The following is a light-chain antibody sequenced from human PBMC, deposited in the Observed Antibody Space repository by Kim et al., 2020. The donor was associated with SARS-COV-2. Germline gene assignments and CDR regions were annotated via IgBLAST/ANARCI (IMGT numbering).Light chain of an antibody. CDR3: QQYNNWPPIT. CDR1: QSVSSS. V-gene: IGKV3-15*01. Sequence: PPGERASLYCRASQSVSSSLAWYQQKPGQAPRLLIHGASTRATGIPARFSGSGSGTEFTLTISSLQSEDFAVYYCQQYNNWPPITFGQGTRLEIK. CDR2: GAS. J-gene: IGKJ5*01.